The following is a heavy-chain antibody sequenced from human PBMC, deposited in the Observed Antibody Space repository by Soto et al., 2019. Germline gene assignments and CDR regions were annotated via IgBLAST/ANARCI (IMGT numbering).Heavy chain of an antibody. V-gene: IGHV1-18*01. D-gene: IGHD1-26*01. CDR2: ISAYNGNT. Sequence: ASVKVSCKASGYTFTSYGISWVRQAPGQGLEWMGWISAYNGNTNYAQKLRGRVTMTTDTSTSTAYMELRSLRSDDTAVYYCARDTGATLKPSYFDYWGQGTLLTVSS. J-gene: IGHJ4*02. CDR1: GYTFTSYG. CDR3: ARDTGATLKPSYFDY.